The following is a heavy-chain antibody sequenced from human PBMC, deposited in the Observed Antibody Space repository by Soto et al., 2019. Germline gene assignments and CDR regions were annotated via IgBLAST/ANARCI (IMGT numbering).Heavy chain of an antibody. D-gene: IGHD2-15*01. CDR1: GGSISSSNW. J-gene: IGHJ4*02. CDR2: IYHSGST. Sequence: QVQLQESGPGLVKPSGTLSLTCAVSGGSISSSNWWSWVRQPPGKGLGWIGEIYHSGSTNYNPSLNSRVTISVDKSKNQFSLKLSSVTAADTAVYYCARVRYCSGGRCYSTQDYWGQGTLVTVSS. V-gene: IGHV4-4*02. CDR3: ARVRYCSGGRCYSTQDY.